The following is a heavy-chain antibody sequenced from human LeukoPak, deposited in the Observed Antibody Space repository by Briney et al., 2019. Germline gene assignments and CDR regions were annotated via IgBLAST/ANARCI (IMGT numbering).Heavy chain of an antibody. Sequence: SETLSLTCTVSGGSISSGGYSWSWIRQHPGKGLEWIGYIYYSGSTNYNPSLKSRVTISVDTSKNQFSLKLSSVTAADTAVYYCARAWLRVYYFDYWGQGTLVTVSS. CDR2: IYYSGST. V-gene: IGHV4-31*03. D-gene: IGHD5-12*01. J-gene: IGHJ4*02. CDR3: ARAWLRVYYFDY. CDR1: GGSISSGGYS.